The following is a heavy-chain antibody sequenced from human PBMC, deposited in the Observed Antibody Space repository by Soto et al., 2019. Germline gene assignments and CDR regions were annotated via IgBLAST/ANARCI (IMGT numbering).Heavy chain of an antibody. CDR2: IYPGDSDT. D-gene: IGHD5-12*01. Sequence: GESLKISCKGSGCSFTSYWIGWVRQMPGKGLEWMGIIYPGDSDTRYSPSFQGQVTISADKSISTAYLQWSSLKASDTAMYYCARHPFEMIEMATIPFDYWGQGTLVTVSS. V-gene: IGHV5-51*01. CDR1: GCSFTSYW. CDR3: ARHPFEMIEMATIPFDY. J-gene: IGHJ4*02.